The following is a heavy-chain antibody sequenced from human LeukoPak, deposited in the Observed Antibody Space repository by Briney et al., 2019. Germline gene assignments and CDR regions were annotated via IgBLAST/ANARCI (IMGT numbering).Heavy chain of an antibody. J-gene: IGHJ6*03. CDR2: ISWDGGST. Sequence: GGSLRLSCAASGFTFDDYTMHWVRQAPGKGLEWVSLISWDGGSTYYADSVKGRFTISRDNSKNSLYLQMNSLRTEDTALYYCAKGGRTAPDLDYYMDVWGKGTTVTVSS. D-gene: IGHD2-2*01. CDR3: AKGGRTAPDLDYYMDV. CDR1: GFTFDDYT. V-gene: IGHV3-43*01.